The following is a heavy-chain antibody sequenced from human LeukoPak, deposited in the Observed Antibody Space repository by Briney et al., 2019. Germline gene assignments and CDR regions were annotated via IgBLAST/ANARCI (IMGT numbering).Heavy chain of an antibody. CDR3: AKNRRVEATPVGY. Sequence: PGASLRLSCEASGFKFGTYAMTWVRQAPGKGLEWVSTLSGTGGSTYYADSVKGRFTISRDNSENTLFLQMNSLKAEDTAIYYCAKNRRVEATPVGYWGQGTLVTVSS. CDR2: LSGTGGST. J-gene: IGHJ4*02. D-gene: IGHD2-15*01. CDR1: GFKFGTYA. V-gene: IGHV3-23*01.